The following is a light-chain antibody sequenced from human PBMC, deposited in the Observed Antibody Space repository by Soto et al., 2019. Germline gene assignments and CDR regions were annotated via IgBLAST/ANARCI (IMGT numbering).Light chain of an antibody. CDR3: SSYKSDTTHV. Sequence: QSALTQPASVSASPGQSITISCTGTSSDVGGYNYVSWYQQHPGKAPKLMIYEVNNRPSGVSSRFSGSKSGNTASLTISGLQAEDEADYYCSSYKSDTTHVFGGGTKVTVL. CDR1: SSDVGGYNY. J-gene: IGLJ2*01. V-gene: IGLV2-14*01. CDR2: EVN.